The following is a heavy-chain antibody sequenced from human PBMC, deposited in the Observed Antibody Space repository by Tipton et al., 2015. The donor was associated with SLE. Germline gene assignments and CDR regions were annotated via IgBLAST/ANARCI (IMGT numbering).Heavy chain of an antibody. J-gene: IGHJ4*02. V-gene: IGHV4-59*11. Sequence: TLSLTCSVSGGSMSYHYWSWIRQPPGKGLEWIGYIYYTGNTNYNPSLQNRVTISVDTSKNQFSLKLSSVTAADTAVYYCGKYDYDSTGVQAVHYWGQGTLLTVSS. CDR3: GKYDYDSTGVQAVHY. CDR1: GGSMSYHY. D-gene: IGHD3-22*01. CDR2: IYYTGNT.